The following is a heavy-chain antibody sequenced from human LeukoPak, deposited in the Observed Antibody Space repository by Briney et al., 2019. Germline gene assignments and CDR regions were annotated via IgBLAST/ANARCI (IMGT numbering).Heavy chain of an antibody. Sequence: GGSLRLFCAASGYTFKHAWMNWVSQAPGKGLEWVSVIYSDGSTYYADSVKGRFTISRDNSKNTLYLQMNSLRAEDTAVYYCARDFMATITDYWGQGTLVTVSS. CDR3: ARDFMATITDY. D-gene: IGHD5-24*01. J-gene: IGHJ4*02. CDR2: IYSDGST. V-gene: IGHV3-66*01. CDR1: GYTFKHAW.